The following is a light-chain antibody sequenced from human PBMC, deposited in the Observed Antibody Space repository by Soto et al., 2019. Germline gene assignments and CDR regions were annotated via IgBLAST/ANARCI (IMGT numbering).Light chain of an antibody. CDR1: QSINSDY. CDR2: DAS. J-gene: IGKJ1*01. CDR3: QQYGTSPQT. V-gene: IGKV3-20*01. Sequence: ELVLTQSPGTLSLSPGEEATLSCRASQSINSDYLAWYQQKPVQAPRLLIYDASSRATGIPGRFSGSGSGTDFTLTISSLEPEDFAVYYCQQYGTSPQTFGQGTKVDI.